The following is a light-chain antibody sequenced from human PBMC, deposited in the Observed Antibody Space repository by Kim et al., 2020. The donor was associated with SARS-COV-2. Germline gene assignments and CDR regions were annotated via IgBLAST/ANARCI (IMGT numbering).Light chain of an antibody. Sequence: EIVLTQSPATLSLSPGERATLSCRASQSVSSYLAWYQQKPGQAPRLLIYDASNRATGIPARISGSGSGTDFTLTISSLEPEDFAVYYCQQRSNWPPRVTFGGGTKVDIK. V-gene: IGKV3-11*01. CDR3: QQRSNWPPRVT. CDR1: QSVSSY. CDR2: DAS. J-gene: IGKJ4*01.